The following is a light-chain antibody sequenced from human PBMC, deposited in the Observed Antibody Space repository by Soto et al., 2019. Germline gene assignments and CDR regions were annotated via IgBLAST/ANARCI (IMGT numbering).Light chain of an antibody. CDR1: QSVSSN. V-gene: IGKV3-15*01. Sequence: EIVVTQSPATLSVSPGERATLSCRASQSVSSNLAWYQQKPGQAPRLLIYDASTRAARIPARFSGRGSGTEFTLTISSLQSEDFAVYYCQQYNNWPPWTFGQGTKVEIK. CDR3: QQYNNWPPWT. CDR2: DAS. J-gene: IGKJ1*01.